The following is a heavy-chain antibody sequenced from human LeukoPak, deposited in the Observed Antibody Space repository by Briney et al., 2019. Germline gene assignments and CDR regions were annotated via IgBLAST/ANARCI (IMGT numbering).Heavy chain of an antibody. CDR2: INPSGGNT. CDR3: ARDLSSTVTVGVYFDY. D-gene: IGHD4-17*01. V-gene: IGHV1-46*01. Sequence: ASVKVSCKASGYTFTSYYMHWVRQAPGQGLEWMGIINPSGGNTSYAQKLQGRVTMTTDTSTSTAYMELRSLRSDDTAVYYCARDLSSTVTVGVYFDYWGQGTLVTVSP. CDR1: GYTFTSYY. J-gene: IGHJ4*02.